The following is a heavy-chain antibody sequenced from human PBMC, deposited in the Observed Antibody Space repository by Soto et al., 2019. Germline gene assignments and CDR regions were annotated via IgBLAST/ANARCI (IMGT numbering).Heavy chain of an antibody. V-gene: IGHV3-21*06. J-gene: IGHJ5*02. CDR2: ISDDSSYI. D-gene: IGHD3-22*01. CDR3: ATPYYCNH. Sequence: GSLRLSCAASGFMFSAYTMNWVRQAPGKGLEWLSSISDDSSYIDYADSLRGRFTVSRDNARNSLYLQIDSLGVEDTAVYYCATPYYCNHWGPGTLVTVSS. CDR1: GFMFSAYT.